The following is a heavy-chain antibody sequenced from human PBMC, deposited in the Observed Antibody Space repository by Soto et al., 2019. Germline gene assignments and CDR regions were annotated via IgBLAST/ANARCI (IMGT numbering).Heavy chain of an antibody. CDR3: AREYSSGHYRTGYGMDV. CDR2: IIPIFGTA. Sequence: GASVKVSCKASGGTFSSYAISWVRQAPGQGLEWMGGIIPIFGTANYAQKFQGRVTITADESTSTAYMELSSLRSEDTAVYYCAREYSSGHYRTGYGMDVWGQGTTVTVSS. J-gene: IGHJ6*02. D-gene: IGHD6-19*01. V-gene: IGHV1-69*13. CDR1: GGTFSSYA.